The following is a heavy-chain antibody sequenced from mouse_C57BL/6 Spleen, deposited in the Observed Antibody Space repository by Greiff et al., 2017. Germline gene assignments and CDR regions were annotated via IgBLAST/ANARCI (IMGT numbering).Heavy chain of an antibody. CDR2: IYPRDGGT. Sequence: QVQLQQSEAELVKPGASVKISCKASGYTFTDHTIHWMKQRPEQGLEWIGYIYPRDGGTKYNEKFKGKATLTADKSSSTAYMQLNSLTSEDSAVYICDECYGDSSGWFAYWGQGTMVTVSA. CDR1: GYTFTDHT. V-gene: IGHV1-78*01. D-gene: IGHD3-1*01. J-gene: IGHJ3*01. CDR3: DECYGDSSGWFAY.